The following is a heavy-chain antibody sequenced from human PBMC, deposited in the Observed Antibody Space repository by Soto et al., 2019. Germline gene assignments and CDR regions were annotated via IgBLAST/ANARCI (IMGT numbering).Heavy chain of an antibody. CDR2: ISTSGSHV. J-gene: IGHJ5*02. CDR3: ASQPNWARPFDP. Sequence: EVRLVESGGGLVKPGGSLRLSCVGSGFLFRNYEMNWVRQAPGKGLEWLSQISTSGSHVSDADSVKGRFTISRANTKHTLSLQMNSPRAQDTPAYYSASQPNWARPFDPWRQGTLV. V-gene: IGHV3-48*03. CDR1: GFLFRNYE. D-gene: IGHD7-27*01.